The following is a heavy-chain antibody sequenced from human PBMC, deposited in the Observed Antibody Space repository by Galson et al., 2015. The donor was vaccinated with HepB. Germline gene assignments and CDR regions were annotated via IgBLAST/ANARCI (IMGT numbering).Heavy chain of an antibody. Sequence: SLRLSCAASGFTFSSYWMTWVRQTPGKGLECVANIKQDGSEKSYVDSVKGRFTISRDNAKNSLYLQMNSLRVEDTALYYCAKDDAGIGMSNWGRGTLVTVFS. CDR1: GFTFSSYW. V-gene: IGHV3-7*01. D-gene: IGHD6-13*01. CDR2: IKQDGSEK. CDR3: AKDDAGIGMSN. J-gene: IGHJ4*02.